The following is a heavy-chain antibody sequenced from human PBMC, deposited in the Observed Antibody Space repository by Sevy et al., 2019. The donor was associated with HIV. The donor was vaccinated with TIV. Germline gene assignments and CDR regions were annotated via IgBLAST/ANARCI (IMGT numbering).Heavy chain of an antibody. Sequence: SETLSLTCTVSGVSISPYYWTWVRQPPGKGLEWIGYIYYTGSSDHNSSLKSRVTTSVDTSKNQFSLRLTSVTAADTALYYLARGGPIQHQLDYFDSWGQGTLVTVSS. J-gene: IGHJ4*02. CDR2: IYYTGSS. V-gene: IGHV4-59*01. CDR1: GVSISPYY. CDR3: ARGGPIQHQLDYFDS. D-gene: IGHD2-2*01.